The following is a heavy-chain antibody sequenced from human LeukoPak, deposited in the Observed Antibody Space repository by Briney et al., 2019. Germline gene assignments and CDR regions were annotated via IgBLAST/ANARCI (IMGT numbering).Heavy chain of an antibody. D-gene: IGHD5-12*01. CDR3: ATPRDGYNLYYFDY. Sequence: PGGSLRLSCAVSGFTFSGYAMSWVRQAPGKGLEWVSAISGSGRTTYYADSVKGRFTISRDNSKNTLYLQMNSLRAEDTAVYYCATPRDGYNLYYFDYWGQGTLVTVSS. CDR1: GFTFSGYA. J-gene: IGHJ4*02. V-gene: IGHV3-23*01. CDR2: ISGSGRTT.